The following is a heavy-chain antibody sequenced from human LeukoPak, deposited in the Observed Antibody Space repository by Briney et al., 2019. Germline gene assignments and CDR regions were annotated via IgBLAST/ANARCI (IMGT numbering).Heavy chain of an antibody. D-gene: IGHD5-18*01. Sequence: SVKVSCKASGGTFSSYAISWVRQAPGQGLEWMGRIIPIFGTANYAQKFQGRVTISTDESTSTAYMELSSLRAEDTAVYYCARDGGYSYGYAYWGQGTLVTVSS. CDR2: IIPIFGTA. CDR1: GGTFSSYA. V-gene: IGHV1-69*05. CDR3: ARDGGYSYGYAY. J-gene: IGHJ4*02.